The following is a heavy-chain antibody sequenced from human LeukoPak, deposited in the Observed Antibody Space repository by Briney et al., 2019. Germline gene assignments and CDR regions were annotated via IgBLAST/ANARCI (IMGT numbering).Heavy chain of an antibody. CDR3: ARAYRGYGSFDL. D-gene: IGHD2-2*03. Sequence: SETLSLTCTVSGGSISSSSYYWGWIRQPPGKGLEWIGSIYYSGSTYHNPSLKSRVTISVDTSKNQFSLKLSSVTAADTAVYYCARAYRGYGSFDLWGRGTLVTVSS. CDR2: IYYSGST. V-gene: IGHV4-39*01. J-gene: IGHJ2*01. CDR1: GGSISSSSYY.